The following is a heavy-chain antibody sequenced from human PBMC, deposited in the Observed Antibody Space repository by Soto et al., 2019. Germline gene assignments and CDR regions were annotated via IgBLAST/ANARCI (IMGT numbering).Heavy chain of an antibody. J-gene: IGHJ6*03. V-gene: IGHV4-59*01. CDR3: ARVHYYGSGSYYHYYYYYMDV. CDR1: GGSISSYY. CDR2: IYYSGST. Sequence: QVQLQESGPGLVKPSETLSLTCTVSGGSISSYYWSWIRQPPGKGLEWIGYIYYSGSTNYNPSLKSRVTISVDTSKNQFSLKLSSVTAVDTAVYYCARVHYYGSGSYYHYYYYYMDVWGKGTTVTVSS. D-gene: IGHD3-10*01.